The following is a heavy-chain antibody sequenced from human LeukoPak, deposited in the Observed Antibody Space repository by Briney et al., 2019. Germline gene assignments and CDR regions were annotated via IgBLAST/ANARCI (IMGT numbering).Heavy chain of an antibody. Sequence: ASVKVSCKASGGTFSSYAISWVRQAPGQGLEWMGGIIPIFGTANYAQKFQGRVTITADESTSTAYMELSSLRSEDTAVYYCAASTTRDYRGDYWGQGTLVTVSS. D-gene: IGHD4-17*01. CDR3: AASTTRDYRGDY. V-gene: IGHV1-69*13. CDR1: GGTFSSYA. J-gene: IGHJ4*02. CDR2: IIPIFGTA.